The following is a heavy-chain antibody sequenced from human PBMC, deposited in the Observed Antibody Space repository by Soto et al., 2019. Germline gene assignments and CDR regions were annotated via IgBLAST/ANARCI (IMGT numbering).Heavy chain of an antibody. Sequence: PXATLSLTFTVSGGSISSGDYYWSWIRQPPGKGLEWIGYIYYSGSTYYNPSLKSRVTISVDTSKNQFSLKLSSVTAAETAVYYCARHALLGYCSSTSCRQYNWFDPWGQGTLVTVSS. CDR3: ARHALLGYCSSTSCRQYNWFDP. V-gene: IGHV4-30-4*01. CDR2: IYYSGST. J-gene: IGHJ5*02. D-gene: IGHD2-2*01. CDR1: GGSISSGDYY.